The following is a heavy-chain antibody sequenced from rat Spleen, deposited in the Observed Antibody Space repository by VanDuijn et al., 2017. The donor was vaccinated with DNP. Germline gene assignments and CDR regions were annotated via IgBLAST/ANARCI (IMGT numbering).Heavy chain of an antibody. J-gene: IGHJ2*01. Sequence: EVQLVESGGGLVQPGRSLKLSCAASGFTFSNYYMAWVRQAPKKGLEWVASISYEGSSTYYGDSVKGRFTVSRDNAKSSLYLQMDSLRSEDTATYYCSTGSYWGQGVMVTVSS. V-gene: IGHV5-20*01. CDR2: ISYEGSST. CDR1: GFTFSNYY. CDR3: STGSY.